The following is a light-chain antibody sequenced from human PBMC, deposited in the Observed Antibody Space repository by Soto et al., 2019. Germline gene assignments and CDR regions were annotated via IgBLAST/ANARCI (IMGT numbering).Light chain of an antibody. CDR3: QEYSLWPLT. V-gene: IGKV1-39*02. CDR2: AAS. J-gene: IGKJ4*01. CDR1: QSISSY. Sequence: DIQMTQSPSSLSASVGDIVTITFRASQSISSYLNWYQQKPGKAPKLLIYAASSLQSGVPSRFSGSGSGTEFSLTISSLQSEDFAVYFCQEYSLWPLTFGGGTKVDI.